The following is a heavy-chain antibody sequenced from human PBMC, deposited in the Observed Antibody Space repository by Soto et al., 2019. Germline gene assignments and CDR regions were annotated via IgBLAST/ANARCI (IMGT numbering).Heavy chain of an antibody. D-gene: IGHD3-3*01. J-gene: IGHJ6*02. Sequence: SETLSLTCAVYGGSFSGYYWTWIRQPPGTGLEWIGEINHSGSTNYNPSLKSRVTISVDRSKNQFSLKLTSVTAADAAVYYCAREGGAYNFGDPPSLLAMDVWGQGTKVTVSS. V-gene: IGHV4-34*01. CDR3: AREGGAYNFGDPPSLLAMDV. CDR2: INHSGST. CDR1: GGSFSGYY.